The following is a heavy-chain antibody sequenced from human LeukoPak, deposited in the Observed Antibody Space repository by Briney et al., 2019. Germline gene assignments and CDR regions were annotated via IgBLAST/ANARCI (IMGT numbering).Heavy chain of an antibody. V-gene: IGHV1-2*02. CDR3: ARDLYGDYGDY. J-gene: IGHJ4*02. D-gene: IGHD4-17*01. CDR2: INPNSGGT. Sequence: ASVKVSCKASGYTFTGYYMHWVRQAPGQGLEWMGWINPNSGGTNYAQKFQGRVTMTRDTSISTAYMELRSLRSDDTAVYYCARDLYGDYGDYWGQGTLVTVSS. CDR1: GYTFTGYY.